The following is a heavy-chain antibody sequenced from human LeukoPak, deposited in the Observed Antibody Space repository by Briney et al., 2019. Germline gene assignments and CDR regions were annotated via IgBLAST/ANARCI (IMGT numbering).Heavy chain of an antibody. D-gene: IGHD2-2*01. CDR2: IWYDGSNK. Sequence: GGSLRLSCAASGFTFSSYGMHWVRQAPGKGLEWVAVIWYDGSNKYYADSVKGRFTISRDNSKNTLYLQMNSLRAEDTAVYYCARGRTGYQLLGSLDYWGQGTLVTVSS. V-gene: IGHV3-33*01. CDR1: GFTFSSYG. J-gene: IGHJ4*02. CDR3: ARGRTGYQLLGSLDY.